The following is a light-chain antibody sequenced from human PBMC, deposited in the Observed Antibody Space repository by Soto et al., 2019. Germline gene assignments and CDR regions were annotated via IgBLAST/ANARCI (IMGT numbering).Light chain of an antibody. V-gene: IGLV2-14*01. CDR1: SSDIGAYDY. J-gene: IGLJ1*01. CDR3: LSYTSSGTYV. CDR2: EVN. Sequence: LTHAASLTGSAGQSITISYTGTSSDIGAYDYVSWFQQHPGKAPKLMISEVNNRPSGVSNRFSGSKSGNTAYLTISGLQAEDETDYYCLSYTSSGTYVFGTGTKGTVL.